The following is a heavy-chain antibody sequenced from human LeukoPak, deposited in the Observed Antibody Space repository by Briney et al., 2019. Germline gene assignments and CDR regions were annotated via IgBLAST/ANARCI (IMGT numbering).Heavy chain of an antibody. J-gene: IGHJ4*02. CDR2: ISSSSSTI. D-gene: IGHD3-22*01. CDR1: GFTFSSYS. CDR3: ARDERGYYDSSGYY. Sequence: GGSLRLSWAASGFTFSSYSMNWVRQAPGKGLEWVSYISSSSSTIYYADSVKGRFTISRDNAKNSLYLQMNSLRAEDTAVYYCARDERGYYDSSGYYWGQGTLVTVSS. V-gene: IGHV3-48*01.